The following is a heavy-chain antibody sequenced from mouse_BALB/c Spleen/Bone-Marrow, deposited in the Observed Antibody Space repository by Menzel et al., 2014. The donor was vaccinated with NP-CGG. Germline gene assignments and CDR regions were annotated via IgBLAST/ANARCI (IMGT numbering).Heavy chain of an antibody. CDR3: ATARATSYYGMDY. V-gene: IGHV1-9*01. CDR1: GYTFSSYW. J-gene: IGHJ4*01. CDR2: ILPGSGSN. Sequence: QERLEQPGAGLMRPGASVKISCKATGYTFSSYWIEWVKQRPGHGLEWIGEILPGSGSNKYNEKFKGKATFTADTSSNTAYMQLSSLTSEDSAVYHCATARATSYYGMDYWGQGTSVTVPS. D-gene: IGHD3-1*01.